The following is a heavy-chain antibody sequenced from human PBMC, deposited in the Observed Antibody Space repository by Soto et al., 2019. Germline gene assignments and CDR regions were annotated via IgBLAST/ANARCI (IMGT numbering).Heavy chain of an antibody. CDR3: ARYNSYAIDY. Sequence: SETLSLTCTVSGTSISSYYWSWIRQPPGKGLEWIANIHYSGTTNYNPSLASRVTLSVDTSKNQFSLKMTSVTAADRAMYFCARYNSYAIDYWGWGTLVTVSS. CDR2: IHYSGTT. D-gene: IGHD2-8*01. J-gene: IGHJ4*02. CDR1: GTSISSYY. V-gene: IGHV4-59*13.